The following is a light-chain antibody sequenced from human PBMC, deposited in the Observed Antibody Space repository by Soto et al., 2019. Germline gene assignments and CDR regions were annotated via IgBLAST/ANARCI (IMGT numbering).Light chain of an antibody. V-gene: IGKV3-20*01. CDR3: RQSATSPRT. CDR2: GAS. J-gene: IGKJ1*01. CDR1: QTVGNNY. Sequence: EIVLTQSPGTLSLSPGERATLSCRARQTVGNNYLDCYQQKPGQAPRLLIYGASSRATVIPDRFSGSGSGTDFTLTISRLEPEDFAVYYCRQSATSPRTFGQGTKVEIK.